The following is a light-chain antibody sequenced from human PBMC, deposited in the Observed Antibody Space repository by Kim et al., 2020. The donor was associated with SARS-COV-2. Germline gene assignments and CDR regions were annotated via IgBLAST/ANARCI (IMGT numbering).Light chain of an antibody. J-gene: IGLJ2*01. V-gene: IGLV2-11*01. CDR3: CSYAGSVV. CDR1: SSDVGGYDY. CDR2: DVS. Sequence: QSALTQPRSVSGSPGQSVTVSCTGTSSDVGGYDYVSWYQQHPGKAPKLMIYDVSKRPSGVPDRFSGSKSGNTASLTISGLQTEDEANYYCCSYAGSVVFGGGTMLTVL.